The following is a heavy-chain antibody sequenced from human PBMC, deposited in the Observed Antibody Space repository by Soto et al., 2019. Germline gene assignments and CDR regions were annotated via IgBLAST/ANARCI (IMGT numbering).Heavy chain of an antibody. J-gene: IGHJ4*02. CDR3: AKGRYDFWSPHYFDS. Sequence: GGSLRLSGIGTGVNFGDFAMHWVRQAPGKGLEWVSGITWNSRVLAYADSVKGRFTISRDNARNSLYLQMDSLRDEDTALYYCAKGRYDFWSPHYFDSWGQGTLVPVSS. CDR1: GVNFGDFA. D-gene: IGHD3-3*01. CDR2: ITWNSRVL. V-gene: IGHV3-9*01.